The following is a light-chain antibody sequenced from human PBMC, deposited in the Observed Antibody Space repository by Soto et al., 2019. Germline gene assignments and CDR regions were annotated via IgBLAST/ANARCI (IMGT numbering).Light chain of an antibody. CDR2: GAS. CDR3: QQYNNWPPET. Sequence: EIVMTQSPATLSVSPGERATLSCRASQSVSSNLAWYQQKPGQAPRLLIYGASTRATGIPARFSGSWSGTDFPLTISSLQSEDFAVYYWQQYNNWPPETFGQGTKVEIK. CDR1: QSVSSN. V-gene: IGKV3-15*01. J-gene: IGKJ1*01.